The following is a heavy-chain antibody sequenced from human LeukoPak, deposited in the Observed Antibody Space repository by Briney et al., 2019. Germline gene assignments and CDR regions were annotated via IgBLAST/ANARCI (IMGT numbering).Heavy chain of an antibody. J-gene: IGHJ5*02. CDR1: GYSFTSYW. Sequence: GESLKISCKGSGYSFTSYWIGWVSQMPGKGLEWMGIIYPGDSDTRYSPSFQGQVTISADKSISTAYLQWSSLKASDTAMYYCARRIVGATARFDPWGQGTLVTVSS. V-gene: IGHV5-51*01. D-gene: IGHD1-26*01. CDR3: ARRIVGATARFDP. CDR2: IYPGDSDT.